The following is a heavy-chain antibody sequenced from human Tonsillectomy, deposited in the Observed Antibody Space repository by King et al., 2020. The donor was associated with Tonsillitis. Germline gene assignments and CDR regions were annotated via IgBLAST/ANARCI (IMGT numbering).Heavy chain of an antibody. CDR1: GFIFSTYG. Sequence: VQLVESGGGVVQPGRSLRLSCAASGFIFSTYGMHGVRQAPGKGLEWVAVISYDGSDKYYADSVKGRFTISRDNSKNSLNLQMNSLRAEDTAVYYCANSNRYSGYYYRGKDYYYGMDVWGQGTTVTVSS. D-gene: IGHD5-12*01. CDR2: ISYDGSDK. CDR3: ANSNRYSGYYYRGKDYYYGMDV. V-gene: IGHV3-30*18. J-gene: IGHJ6*02.